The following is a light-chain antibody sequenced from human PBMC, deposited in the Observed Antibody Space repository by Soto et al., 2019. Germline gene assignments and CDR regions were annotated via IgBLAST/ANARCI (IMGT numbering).Light chain of an antibody. CDR3: QQSYSTRWT. CDR1: QSISSY. J-gene: IGKJ1*01. Sequence: DSQMPQSPSSLSASVGDRVTITCRASQSISSYLNWYQQKPGKAPKLLIYAAYSLHSGVPSRFSVSGSGTDFTLPISSLQPEDFETYYCQQSYSTRWTFGQGTKVEIK. CDR2: AAY. V-gene: IGKV1-39*01.